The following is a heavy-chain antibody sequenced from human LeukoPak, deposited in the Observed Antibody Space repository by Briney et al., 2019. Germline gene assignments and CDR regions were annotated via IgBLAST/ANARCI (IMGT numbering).Heavy chain of an antibody. J-gene: IGHJ5*02. CDR3: ARGRARGNWFDP. CDR2: INHSGST. Sequence: PSETLSLTCAVYSGSFSGYYWSWIRQPPGKGLEWIGEINHSGSTNYNPSLKSRVTISVDTSKNQFSLKLSSVTAADTAVYYCARGRARGNWFDPWGQGTLVTVPS. V-gene: IGHV4-34*01. D-gene: IGHD3-10*01. CDR1: SGSFSGYY.